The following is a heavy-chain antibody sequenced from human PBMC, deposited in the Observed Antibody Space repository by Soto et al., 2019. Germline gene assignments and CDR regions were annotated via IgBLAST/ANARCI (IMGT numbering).Heavy chain of an antibody. Sequence: QVQLVQSGAEVKKPGASVKVSCKASGYTFTSYAMHWVRQAPGQRLEWMGWINAGNGNTKYSQKFQGRVTITRDTSASTAYMELSSLRSEDTAVYYCARDKVPLSSGWFAEYFQHWCQGTLVTVSS. V-gene: IGHV1-3*01. J-gene: IGHJ1*01. CDR1: GYTFTSYA. CDR3: ARDKVPLSSGWFAEYFQH. D-gene: IGHD6-19*01. CDR2: INAGNGNT.